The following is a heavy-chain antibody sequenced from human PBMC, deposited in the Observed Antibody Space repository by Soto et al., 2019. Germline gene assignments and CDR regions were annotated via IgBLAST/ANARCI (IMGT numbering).Heavy chain of an antibody. D-gene: IGHD4-17*01. J-gene: IGHJ5*02. CDR3: ARAPVNWFDP. V-gene: IGHV4-38-2*01. CDR1: GYSISSGYY. CDR2: IYHSGST. Sequence: ETLSLTCAVSGYSISSGYYWGWIRQPPGKGLEWIGSIYHSGSTYYNPSLKSRVTISVDTSKNQFSLKLSSVTAADTAVYYCARAPVNWFDPWGQGTLVTVSS.